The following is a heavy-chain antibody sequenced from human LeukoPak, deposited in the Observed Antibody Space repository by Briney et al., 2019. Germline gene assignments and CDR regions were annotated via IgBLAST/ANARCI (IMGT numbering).Heavy chain of an antibody. CDR1: GFTLSTYA. J-gene: IGHJ4*02. Sequence: GGSLRLSCAASGFTLSTYAMSWVRQASGKGPEWVSAITGSADRTQYADPVKGRFTISSDNYKNIVYLQMNSRRAKDTAVYFCARPQVLVLNPFDYWGQGTLVTVSS. V-gene: IGHV3-23*01. CDR3: ARPQVLVLNPFDY. CDR2: ITGSADRT. D-gene: IGHD3-10*01.